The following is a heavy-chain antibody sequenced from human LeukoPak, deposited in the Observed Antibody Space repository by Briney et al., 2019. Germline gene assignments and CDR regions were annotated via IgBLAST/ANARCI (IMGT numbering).Heavy chain of an antibody. CDR1: GFTLSSYW. D-gene: IGHD3-10*01. CDR2: IKRDGNEK. J-gene: IGHJ5*01. Sequence: GGSLTLSCPASGFTLSSYWLNWVRQPPGKGLEWVANIKRDGNEKNYVDSVTGRFSIFRDNAKNSLYLQMDSLRAEDTAVYYCAKEGAYPIITYDSWGQGALVTVSS. CDR3: AKEGAYPIITYDS. V-gene: IGHV3-7*01.